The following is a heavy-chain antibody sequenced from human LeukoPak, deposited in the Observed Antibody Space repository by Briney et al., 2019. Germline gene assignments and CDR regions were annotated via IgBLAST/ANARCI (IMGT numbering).Heavy chain of an antibody. J-gene: IGHJ3*02. CDR2: ISSSSSYI. D-gene: IGHD2-2*01. CDR3: ARDCSSTSCYWLYAFDI. V-gene: IGHV3-21*01. Sequence: GGSLRLSCAASGFTFSSYSMNWVRQAPGKGLEWVSSISSSSSYIYYADSVKGRFTISRDNAKNSLYLQMNSLRAEDTAVYYCARDCSSTSCYWLYAFDIWGQGTMVTVSS. CDR1: GFTFSSYS.